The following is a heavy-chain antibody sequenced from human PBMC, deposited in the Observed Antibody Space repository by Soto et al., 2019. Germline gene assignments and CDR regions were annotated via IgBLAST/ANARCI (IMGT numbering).Heavy chain of an antibody. D-gene: IGHD6-6*01. V-gene: IGHV3-33*01. CDR2: IWYDGSNK. J-gene: IGHJ4*02. CDR3: ARDASQQLVLEYYFDY. CDR1: GFTFSSYG. Sequence: QVQLVESGGGVVQPGRSLRLSCAASGFTFSSYGMHWVRQAPGKGLEWVAVIWYDGSNKYYADSVKGRFTISRDNSKNTLYLQMNRLRAEDTAVYYCARDASQQLVLEYYFDYWGQGTLVTVSS.